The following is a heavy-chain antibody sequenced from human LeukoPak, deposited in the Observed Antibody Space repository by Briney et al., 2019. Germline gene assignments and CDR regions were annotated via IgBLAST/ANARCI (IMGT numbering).Heavy chain of an antibody. D-gene: IGHD5-18*01. Sequence: GRSLRLSCAASGFTFSSYAMHWVRQAPGKGLEWVAVISYDGSNKYYADSVKGRFTISRDNSKNTLYLQMNSLRAEDTAVYYCAKDSVGYSYGQGDYWGQGTLVTVSS. J-gene: IGHJ4*02. CDR2: ISYDGSNK. CDR3: AKDSVGYSYGQGDY. V-gene: IGHV3-30*04. CDR1: GFTFSSYA.